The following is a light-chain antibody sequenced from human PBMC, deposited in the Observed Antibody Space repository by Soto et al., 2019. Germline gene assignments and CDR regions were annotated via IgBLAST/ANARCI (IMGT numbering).Light chain of an antibody. J-gene: IGLJ3*02. V-gene: IGLV2-14*01. CDR2: DVS. CDR1: RSDVGGYNY. CDR3: SSYTSQSTVV. Sequence: QPVLTQPASVSGSPGQSIAISCTGTRSDVGGYNYVSWYQQPPGKAPKLIIYDVSDRPSGVSTRFSGSKSGNTASLTISGLQADDEADYYCSSYTSQSTVVFGGGTKVTVL.